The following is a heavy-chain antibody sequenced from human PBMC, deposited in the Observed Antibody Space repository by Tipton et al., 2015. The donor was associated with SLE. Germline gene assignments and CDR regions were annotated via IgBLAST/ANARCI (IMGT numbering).Heavy chain of an antibody. V-gene: IGHV4-34*01. CDR3: ASRGYSSSWSFDY. CDR1: GGSFSDYY. J-gene: IGHJ4*02. D-gene: IGHD6-13*01. Sequence: TLSLTCAVYGGSFSDYYWSWIRQPPGKGLEWIGEINHSGSTYYNPSLKSRVTISVDTSKNQFSLKLSSVTAADTAVYYCASRGYSSSWSFDYWGQGTLVTVSS. CDR2: INHSGST.